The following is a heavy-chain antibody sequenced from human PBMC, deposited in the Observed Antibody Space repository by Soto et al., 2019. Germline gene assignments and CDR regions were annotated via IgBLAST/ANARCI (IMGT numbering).Heavy chain of an antibody. Sequence: PGGSLRLSCADYGFNFSSSAISYVRQAPSKGLVWIEVVWCRGGSAYYADSVKGGLTISGDNSKNRLYLQMNSMGVTDTVVYFCAKGISVTMRAEAFNIWGQGTMVTVSS. CDR3: AKGISVTMRAEAFNI. CDR2: VWCRGGSA. CDR1: GFNFSSSA. D-gene: IGHD3-22*01. J-gene: IGHJ3*02. V-gene: IGHV3-23*01.